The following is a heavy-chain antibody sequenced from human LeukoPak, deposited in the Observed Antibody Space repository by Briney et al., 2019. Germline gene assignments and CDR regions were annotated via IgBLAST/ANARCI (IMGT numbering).Heavy chain of an antibody. J-gene: IGHJ4*02. Sequence: GGSLRLSCEASGFTFSTHGMNWVRQAPGKGLEWVSSISSSSSYIHYADSVKGRFTISRDNAKNSLYLQMNSLRAEDTAVYYCAKDVRAVLNYYDSSGYYDYWGQGTLVTVSS. CDR1: GFTFSTHG. D-gene: IGHD3-22*01. CDR2: ISSSSSYI. V-gene: IGHV3-21*04. CDR3: AKDVRAVLNYYDSSGYYDY.